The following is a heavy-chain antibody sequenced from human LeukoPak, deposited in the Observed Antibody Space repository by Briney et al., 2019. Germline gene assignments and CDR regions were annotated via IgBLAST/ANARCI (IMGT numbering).Heavy chain of an antibody. J-gene: IGHJ6*03. CDR1: GYTFTNYY. CDR3: ARSSGRSPNREYMDV. D-gene: IGHD1-14*01. CDR2: INPNSGGT. Sequence: ASVKVSCKASGYTFTNYYIHWVRQAPGQGLEWMGWINPNSGGTNYAQKFQGRVTMTRDTSTSTVYMELSSLRSEDTAVYYCARSSGRSPNREYMDVWGKGTTVTVSS. V-gene: IGHV1-2*02.